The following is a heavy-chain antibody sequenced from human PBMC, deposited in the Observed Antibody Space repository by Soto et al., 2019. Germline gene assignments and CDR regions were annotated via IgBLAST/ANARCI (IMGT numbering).Heavy chain of an antibody. V-gene: IGHV1-3*05. J-gene: IGHJ4*02. CDR1: GYTFSSYA. Sequence: QVQLVQSGAEEKKPGASVKVSCKASGYTFSSYAMDWVRQAPGQRLEWMGWINAGNGNTKYSQKFQGRVTISRDTSASTAYMELSSLRSEDTAVYYCARDLGWLQFDYWCQGTLVTVSS. CDR3: ARDLGWLQFDY. D-gene: IGHD5-12*01. CDR2: INAGNGNT.